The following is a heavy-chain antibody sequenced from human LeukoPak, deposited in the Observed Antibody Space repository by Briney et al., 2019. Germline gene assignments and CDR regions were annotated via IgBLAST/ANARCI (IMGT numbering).Heavy chain of an antibody. CDR2: ISAYNGNT. CDR3: ASFAGGYYGSGSYYNSPNDY. V-gene: IGHV1-18*01. J-gene: IGHJ4*02. D-gene: IGHD3-10*01. CDR1: GYTFTSYG. Sequence: ASVKVSCKASGYTFTSYGISWVRQAPGQGLEWMGWISAYNGNTNYAQKLQGRVTMTTDTSTSTAYMELRSLRSDDTAAYYCASFAGGYYGSGSYYNSPNDYWGQGTLVTVSS.